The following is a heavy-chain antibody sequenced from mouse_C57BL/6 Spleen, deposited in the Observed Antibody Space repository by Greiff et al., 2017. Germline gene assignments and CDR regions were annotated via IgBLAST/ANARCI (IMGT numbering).Heavy chain of an antibody. CDR3: ARRGDYGRERRYYYAMDY. V-gene: IGHV1-72*01. CDR1: GYTFTSYW. J-gene: IGHJ4*01. D-gene: IGHD1-1*01. CDR2: IDPNSGGT. Sequence: QVQLQQPGAELVKPGASVKLSCKASGYTFTSYWMHWVKQRPGRGLEWIGRIDPNSGGTKYNEKFKSKATLTVDKPSSTAYMQLSSLTSEDSAVYYCARRGDYGRERRYYYAMDYWGQGTSVTVSS.